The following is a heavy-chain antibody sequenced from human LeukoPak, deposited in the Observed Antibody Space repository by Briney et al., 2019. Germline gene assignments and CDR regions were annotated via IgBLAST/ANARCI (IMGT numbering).Heavy chain of an antibody. Sequence: GGSLRLSCAASGFTFSNYAMTWVRQAPGKGLEWVSAISGSGGTTYFAVSVRGRFTISRDNSKNTLYLQMNSLRAEDTAVYYCAKKRDSRWFGELSFDSWGQGTLVTVSS. V-gene: IGHV3-23*01. CDR2: ISGSGGTT. J-gene: IGHJ4*02. CDR1: GFTFSNYA. D-gene: IGHD3-10*01. CDR3: AKKRDSRWFGELSFDS.